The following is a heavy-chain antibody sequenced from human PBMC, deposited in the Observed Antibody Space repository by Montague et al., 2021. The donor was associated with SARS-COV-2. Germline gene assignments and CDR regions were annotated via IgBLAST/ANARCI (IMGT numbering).Heavy chain of an antibody. CDR3: SRDSGEQLVRD. D-gene: IGHD6-6*01. J-gene: IGHJ4*02. V-gene: IGHV3-21*01. CDR2: ISSGSAYI. Sequence: SLRLSCAASEFTFSTSSMNWVRQTPGKRPEWVSAISSGSAYIYYSDSVKGRFTISRDDAENSLYLQMTSLRVEDTAVYYCSRDSGEQLVRDWGQGTLVTVST. CDR1: EFTFSTSS.